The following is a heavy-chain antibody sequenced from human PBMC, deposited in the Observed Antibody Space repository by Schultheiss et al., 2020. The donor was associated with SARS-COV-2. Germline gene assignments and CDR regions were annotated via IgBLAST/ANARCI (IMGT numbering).Heavy chain of an antibody. D-gene: IGHD5-18*01. Sequence: GGSLRLSCAASGFTFSSYAMSWVRQAPGKGLEWVSAISGSGGSTYYADSVKGRFTISRHNSKNTLYLQMNSLRAEDTAVYYCASHRSGYSYGPDAFDIWGKGTRVTVS. CDR3: ASHRSGYSYGPDAFDI. J-gene: IGHJ3*02. CDR1: GFTFSSYA. V-gene: IGHV3-23*01. CDR2: ISGSGGST.